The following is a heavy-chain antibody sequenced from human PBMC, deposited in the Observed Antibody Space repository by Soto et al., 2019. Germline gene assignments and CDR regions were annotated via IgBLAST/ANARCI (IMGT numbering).Heavy chain of an antibody. D-gene: IGHD3-22*01. Sequence: PRGSLRLSCAASGFTFSSYGMHWVRQAPGKGLEWVAVIWYDGSNKYYADSVKGRFTISRDNSKNTLYLQMNSLRSDDTAVYYCARLHTFYYDSSGDDAFDIWGQGTMVTVSS. CDR1: GFTFSSYG. CDR3: ARLHTFYYDSSGDDAFDI. V-gene: IGHV3-33*01. CDR2: IWYDGSNK. J-gene: IGHJ3*02.